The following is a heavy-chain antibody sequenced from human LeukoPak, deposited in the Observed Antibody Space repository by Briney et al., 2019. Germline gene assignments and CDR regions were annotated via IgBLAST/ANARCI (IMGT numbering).Heavy chain of an antibody. CDR3: ASGASWYRAFDI. CDR2: IYYSGST. J-gene: IGHJ3*02. D-gene: IGHD6-13*01. CDR1: GGSFSSSSYY. V-gene: IGHV4-39*01. Sequence: SETLSLTCTVSGGSFSSSSYYWGWIRQPPGKGLEWIGSIYYSGSTYYNPSLKSRVTISVDTSKNQFSLKLSSVTAADTAVYYCASGASWYRAFDIWGQGTMVTVSS.